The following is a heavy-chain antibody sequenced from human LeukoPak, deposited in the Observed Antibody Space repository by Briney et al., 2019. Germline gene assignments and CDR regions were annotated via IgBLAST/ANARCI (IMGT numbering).Heavy chain of an antibody. J-gene: IGHJ4*02. Sequence: GGSLRLSCAASGFTFSGSAMHWVRQASGKGLEWVGRIRSKANSYATAYAASVKGRFTISRDDSKNTAYLQMNSLKTEDTAVYYCTRRRDIAVAGDFDYWGQGTLVTVSS. CDR1: GFTFSGSA. CDR2: IRSKANSYAT. V-gene: IGHV3-73*01. CDR3: TRRRDIAVAGDFDY. D-gene: IGHD6-19*01.